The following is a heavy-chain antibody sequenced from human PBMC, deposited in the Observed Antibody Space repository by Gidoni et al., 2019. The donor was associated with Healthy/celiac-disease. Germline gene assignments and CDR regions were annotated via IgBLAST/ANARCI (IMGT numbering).Heavy chain of an antibody. J-gene: IGHJ4*02. CDR2: ISGSGGST. Sequence: EVQLLESGGGLVQPGGSLRLSCAASGFTFSSYSMGWVRQAPGKGLEWVSAISGSGGSTYYADSVKGRFTISRDNSKNTLYLQMNSLRAEDTAVYYCAKVHSVAGTEYWGQGTLVTVSS. D-gene: IGHD6-19*01. CDR1: GFTFSSYS. V-gene: IGHV3-23*01. CDR3: AKVHSVAGTEY.